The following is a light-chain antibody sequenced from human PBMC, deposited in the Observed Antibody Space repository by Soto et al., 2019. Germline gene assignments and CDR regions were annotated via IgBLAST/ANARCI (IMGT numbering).Light chain of an antibody. V-gene: IGLV2-14*03. J-gene: IGLJ2*01. Sequence: QSALTQPASVSGSPGQSIAISCTGTSSDIGGYNCVSWYQQHPGKAPKLMIYDVASRPSGISNRFSGSKSGNTASLTISGXQAEDEADYYCSSCTSSSTPVVFGGGTQLTVL. CDR2: DVA. CDR1: SSDIGGYNC. CDR3: SSCTSSSTPVV.